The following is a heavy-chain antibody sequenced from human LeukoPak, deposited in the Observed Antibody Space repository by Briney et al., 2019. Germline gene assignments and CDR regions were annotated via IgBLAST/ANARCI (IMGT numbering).Heavy chain of an antibody. V-gene: IGHV1-46*01. J-gene: IGHJ6*03. CDR3: ARGNYGSGSNSDYYYYMDV. D-gene: IGHD3-10*01. CDR1: GYTFTSYY. CDR2: INPSGGST. Sequence: ASVKVSCKASGYTFTSYYMHWVRQAPGQGLEWMGIINPSGGSTSYAQKFQGRVTMTRGMSTSTVYMELSSLRSEDTAVYYCARGNYGSGSNSDYYYYMDVWGKGTTVTVSS.